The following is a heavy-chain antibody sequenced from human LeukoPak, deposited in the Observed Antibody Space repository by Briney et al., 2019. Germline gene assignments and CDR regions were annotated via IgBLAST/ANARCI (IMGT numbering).Heavy chain of an antibody. V-gene: IGHV4-59*01. D-gene: IGHD3-10*01. J-gene: IGHJ5*02. CDR3: ARVGTYYYGSGPSGWFDP. CDR2: IYYSGST. Sequence: SETLSLTCTVSGGSISSYYWSWIRQPPGKGLEWIGYIYYSGSTNYNPSLKSRVTISVDTSKNQSSLKLSSVTAADTAVYYCARVGTYYYGSGPSGWFDPWGQGTLVTVSS. CDR1: GGSISSYY.